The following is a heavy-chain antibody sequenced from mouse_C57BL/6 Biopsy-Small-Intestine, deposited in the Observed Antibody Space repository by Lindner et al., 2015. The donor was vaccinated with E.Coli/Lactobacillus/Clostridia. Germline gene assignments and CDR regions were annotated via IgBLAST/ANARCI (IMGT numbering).Heavy chain of an antibody. J-gene: IGHJ3*01. V-gene: IGHV14-1*01. Sequence: VQLQESGAELVRPGASVELSCTASGFNIKDYYMHWVKQRPEQGLEWIGRIDPEDGDTEYAPKFQGKATMTADTSSNTAYLQLSSLTSEDTAVYYCTRTRYGSSFAWFAYWGQGTLVTVSA. CDR3: TRTRYGSSFAWFAY. CDR2: IDPEDGDT. CDR1: GFNIKDYY. D-gene: IGHD1-1*01.